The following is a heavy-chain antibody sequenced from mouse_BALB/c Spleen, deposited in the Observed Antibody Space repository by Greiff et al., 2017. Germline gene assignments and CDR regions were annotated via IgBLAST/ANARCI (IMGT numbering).Heavy chain of an antibody. Sequence: ESGPGLVKPSQSLSLTCSVTGYSITSGYYWNWIRQFPGNKLEWMGYISYDGSNNYNPSLKNRISITRDTSKNQFFLKLNSVTTEDTATYYCARELGYPHYYAMDYWGQGTSVTVSS. D-gene: IGHD3-2*02. CDR2: ISYDGSN. CDR1: GYSITSGYY. CDR3: ARELGYPHYYAMDY. J-gene: IGHJ4*01. V-gene: IGHV3-6*02.